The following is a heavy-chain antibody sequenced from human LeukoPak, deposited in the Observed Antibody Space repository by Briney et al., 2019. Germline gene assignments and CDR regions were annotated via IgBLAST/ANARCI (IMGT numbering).Heavy chain of an antibody. CDR3: ARDRTYTGHAFDI. J-gene: IGHJ3*02. CDR1: GFTFSSYG. V-gene: IGHV3-33*01. CDR2: IWYDGSNK. D-gene: IGHD1-14*01. Sequence: GRSLRLSCAASGFTFSSYGMHWVRQAPGKGLEWVAVIWYDGSNKYYADSVKGRFTISRDNSKNTLYLQMNSLRAEDTAVYYCARDRTYTGHAFDIWGQGKMVTVSS.